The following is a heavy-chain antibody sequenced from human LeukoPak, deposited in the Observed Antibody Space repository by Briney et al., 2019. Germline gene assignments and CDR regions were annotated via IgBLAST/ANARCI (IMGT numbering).Heavy chain of an antibody. CDR3: AETSIYYYDSSGYYIDY. CDR1: GFTFSSYW. CDR2: ISGSGGST. J-gene: IGHJ4*02. D-gene: IGHD3-22*01. V-gene: IGHV3-23*01. Sequence: GGSLRLSCAASGFTFSSYWMSWVRQAPGKGLEWVSAISGSGGSTYYADSVKGRFTISRDNSKNTLYLQMNSLRAEDTAVYYCAETSIYYYDSSGYYIDYWGQGTLVTVSS.